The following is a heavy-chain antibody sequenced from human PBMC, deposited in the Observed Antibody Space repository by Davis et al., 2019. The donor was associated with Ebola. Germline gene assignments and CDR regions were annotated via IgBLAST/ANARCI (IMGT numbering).Heavy chain of an antibody. D-gene: IGHD3-10*01. V-gene: IGHV1-69*10. CDR3: ARGGTDYSGSGNDYNSIDYFEY. J-gene: IGHJ4*02. CDR2: VIPILGIT. CDR1: GDTFRRHG. Sequence: SVKVSCKTSGDTFRRHGISWVRQPPGQGLEWLGGVIPILGITNRSQKFRGRLTITADESTTTVYMELNSLRSEDTAVYYCARGGTDYSGSGNDYNSIDYFEYWGQGTLVTASS.